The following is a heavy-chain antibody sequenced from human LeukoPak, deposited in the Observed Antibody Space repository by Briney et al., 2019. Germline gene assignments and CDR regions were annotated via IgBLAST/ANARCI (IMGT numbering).Heavy chain of an antibody. CDR1: GGSFSGYY. J-gene: IGHJ6*03. CDR3: ASTTFGVVMGYYYYYMDV. CDR2: INHSGST. Sequence: SETLSPTCAVYGGSFSGYYWSWIRQPPGKGLEWIGEINHSGSTNYNPSLKSRVTISVDTSENQFSLKLSSVTAADTAVYYRASTTFGVVMGYYYYYMDVWGKGTTVTVSS. D-gene: IGHD3-3*01. V-gene: IGHV4-34*01.